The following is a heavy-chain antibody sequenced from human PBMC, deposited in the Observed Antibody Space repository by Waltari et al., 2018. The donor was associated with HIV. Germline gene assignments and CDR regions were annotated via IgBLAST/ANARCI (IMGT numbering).Heavy chain of an antibody. J-gene: IGHJ4*02. D-gene: IGHD3-9*01. CDR3: AKGNYDVLTGYYGPSFEY. Sequence: EVQLVESGGTLVQPGGSLRLSCSASGFTFSSYAIHWVRQTPGKGREYVSAISGDGNSTYYAGSLKGRFTITRDNSKNMVWLQMRSLRPEDTAVYYCAKGNYDVLTGYYGPSFEYWGQGTLVTVSS. CDR1: GFTFSSYA. V-gene: IGHV3-64D*06. CDR2: ISGDGNST.